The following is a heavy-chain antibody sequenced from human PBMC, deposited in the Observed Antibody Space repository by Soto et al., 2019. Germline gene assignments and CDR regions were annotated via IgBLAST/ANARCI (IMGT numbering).Heavy chain of an antibody. V-gene: IGHV3-21*01. Sequence: PGGSLRLSCAASGFTFSSYSMNWVRQAPGKGLEWVSSISSSSSYIYYADSVKGRFTISRDNAKNSLYLQMNSLRAEDTAVYYCAREGLYYYDSSGYYGSGAFDIWGQGTMVTVSS. J-gene: IGHJ3*02. CDR3: AREGLYYYDSSGYYGSGAFDI. CDR1: GFTFSSYS. CDR2: ISSSSSYI. D-gene: IGHD3-22*01.